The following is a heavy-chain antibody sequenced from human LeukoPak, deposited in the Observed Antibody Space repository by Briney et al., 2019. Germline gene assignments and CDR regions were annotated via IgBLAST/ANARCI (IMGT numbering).Heavy chain of an antibody. V-gene: IGHV3-7*01. J-gene: IGHJ4*02. Sequence: GGSLRLSCEAAGIIFRNYWMGWVRQAPGKGLEWVANINEEGSEKYYVDSVRGRFTISRDNAKNSLYLQMNILRLEDTAVFYCLSGPGHCGQGTLVTVSS. CDR3: LSGPGH. CDR1: GIIFRNYW. CDR2: INEEGSEK.